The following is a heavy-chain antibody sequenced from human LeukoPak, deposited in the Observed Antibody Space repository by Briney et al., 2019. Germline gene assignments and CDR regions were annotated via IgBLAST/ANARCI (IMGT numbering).Heavy chain of an antibody. V-gene: IGHV3-23*01. CDR3: AKRYCTSTSCSCFDS. J-gene: IGHJ4*02. Sequence: GGSLRLSCAASGFTFSSYAMGWVRQAPGKGLDWVSLISPSGDTTYYADSVRGRFTISRDNSENTLYLQMNSLRAEDTAVYYCAKRYCTSTSCSCFDSWGQGTLVTVSS. CDR2: ISPSGDTT. CDR1: GFTFSSYA. D-gene: IGHD2-2*01.